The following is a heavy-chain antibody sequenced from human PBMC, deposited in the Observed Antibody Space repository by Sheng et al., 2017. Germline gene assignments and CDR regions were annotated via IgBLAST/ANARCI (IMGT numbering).Heavy chain of an antibody. V-gene: IGHV1-69*04. CDR2: IIPRLDIT. CDR1: GGSFSSFG. J-gene: IGHJ4*02. Sequence: QVQLVQSGSEVKKPGSSVKVSCEASGGSFSSFGISWLRQAPGQRPEWMGGIIPRLDITNYAQRFRGSVTISADRSTNTVYMELSSLRSQDTAVYYCAKIGVHSDDFTSDGGYFDSWGQGTLVTVSS. D-gene: IGHD1-1*01. CDR3: AKIGVHSDDFTSDGGYFDS.